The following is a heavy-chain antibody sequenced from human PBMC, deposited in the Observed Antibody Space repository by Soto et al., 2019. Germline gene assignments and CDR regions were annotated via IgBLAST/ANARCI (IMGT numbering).Heavy chain of an antibody. Sequence: GGSLRLSCAASGFTFSSYSMNWVRQAPGKGLEWVSSISSSSSYIYYADSVKGRFTISRDNAKNSLYLQMNSLRAKDTAVYYCARDRLIMVRGVINSRYFDYWGQGTLVTVSS. D-gene: IGHD3-10*01. J-gene: IGHJ4*02. CDR1: GFTFSSYS. CDR3: ARDRLIMVRGVINSRYFDY. CDR2: ISSSSSYI. V-gene: IGHV3-21*01.